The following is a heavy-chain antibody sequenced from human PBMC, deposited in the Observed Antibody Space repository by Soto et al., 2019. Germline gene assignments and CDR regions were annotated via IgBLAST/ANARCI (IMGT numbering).Heavy chain of an antibody. Sequence: QVQLQESGPGLVKPSQTLSLICSVSGGSISSDDFYWSWIRQSPGRGLEWIGFIFYSGNTYYNPSLNSRASISVDTSKNQFSLNPSSVTAADMAMYYCVREATKISPNGSIMAAGRFDYWGQGALVTVSS. J-gene: IGHJ4*02. D-gene: IGHD6-13*01. CDR3: VREATKISPNGSIMAAGRFDY. V-gene: IGHV4-30-4*01. CDR1: GGSISSDDFY. CDR2: IFYSGNT.